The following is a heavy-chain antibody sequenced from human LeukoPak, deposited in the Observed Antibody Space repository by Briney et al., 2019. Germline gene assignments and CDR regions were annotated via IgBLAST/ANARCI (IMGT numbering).Heavy chain of an antibody. CDR1: GGSISSGSYY. D-gene: IGHD2-2*01. CDR2: IYTSGST. J-gene: IGHJ6*02. V-gene: IGHV4-61*02. CDR3: ARGGLVVPAAIYYYYYGMDV. Sequence: PSETLSLTCTVSGGSISSGSYYWRWIRQPAGKGLEWIGRIYTSGSTNYNPSLKSRVTISVDTSKNQFSLKLSSVTAADTAVYYCARGGLVVPAAIYYYYYGMDVWGQGTTVTVSS.